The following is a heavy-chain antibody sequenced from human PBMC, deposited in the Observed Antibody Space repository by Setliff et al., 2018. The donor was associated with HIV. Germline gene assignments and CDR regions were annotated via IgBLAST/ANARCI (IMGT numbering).Heavy chain of an antibody. CDR2: IYYSGSA. J-gene: IGHJ4*02. CDR3: SRGGAFCGRDSCYYLDY. V-gene: IGHV4-31*01. Sequence: SETLSLTCTVSGDSIARSNFFWTWIRQHPGKGLEWIGYIYYSGSATYNPSLKSQAPISVATSRNEFSLKLSSVTAADTAVYFCSRGGAFCGRDSCYYLDYWGQGNPVTVSS. D-gene: IGHD2-21*02. CDR1: GDSIARSNFF.